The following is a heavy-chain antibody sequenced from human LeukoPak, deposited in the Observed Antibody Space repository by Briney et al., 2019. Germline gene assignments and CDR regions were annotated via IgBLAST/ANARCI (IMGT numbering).Heavy chain of an antibody. D-gene: IGHD2-15*01. V-gene: IGHV3-11*01. CDR1: GFTFSDYY. J-gene: IGHJ4*02. CDR3: ASRTQYCSGGSCSDY. CDR2: ISSSGSTI. Sequence: PGGFLRLSCAASGFTFSDYYMSWIRQAPGKGLEWVSYISSSGSTIYYADSVKGRFTISRDNAKNSLYLQMNSLRAEDTAVYYCASRTQYCSGGSCSDYWGQGTLVTVSS.